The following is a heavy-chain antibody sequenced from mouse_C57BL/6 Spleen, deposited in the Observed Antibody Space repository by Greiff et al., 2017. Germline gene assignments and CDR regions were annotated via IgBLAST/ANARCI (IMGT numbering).Heavy chain of an antibody. CDR2: IDPSDSET. Sequence: QVQLQQPGAELVRPGSSVKLSCKASGYTFTSYWMHWVKQRPIQGLEWIGNIDPSDSETHYNQKFKDKATLTVDKSFSTAYMQLSSLTSEDSAVYYCARDYGSRPDAMDYWGQGTSVTVSS. J-gene: IGHJ4*01. D-gene: IGHD1-1*01. V-gene: IGHV1-52*01. CDR3: ARDYGSRPDAMDY. CDR1: GYTFTSYW.